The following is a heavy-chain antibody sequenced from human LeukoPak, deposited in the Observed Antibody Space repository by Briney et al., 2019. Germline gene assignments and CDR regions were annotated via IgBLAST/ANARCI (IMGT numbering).Heavy chain of an antibody. CDR1: GFTFSNYA. Sequence: PGGSLRLSCAASGFTFSNYAMHWVRQAPGKGLEWVAVISYDGSNKYYEDSVKGRFTISRDNSKNTLDLQMNSLRSEDTAVYYCAKDPGIRLDAFDIWGQGIMVTVSS. V-gene: IGHV3-30*18. D-gene: IGHD4-17*01. CDR3: AKDPGIRLDAFDI. CDR2: ISYDGSNK. J-gene: IGHJ3*02.